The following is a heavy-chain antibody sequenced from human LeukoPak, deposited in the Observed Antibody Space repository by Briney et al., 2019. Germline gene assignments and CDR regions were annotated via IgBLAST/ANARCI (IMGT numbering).Heavy chain of an antibody. CDR1: GFIFSDYY. J-gene: IGHJ4*02. D-gene: IGHD4-11*01. V-gene: IGHV3-30*18. CDR2: VSYDSNNE. Sequence: GGSLRLSCAASGFIFSDYYMSWIRQAPGKGLEWVAVVSYDSNNEYYGDSVKGRFTISRDNSKSTVYLQMNSLRPEDTAVYYCAKAVTTEGRNFDYWGQGTLVTVSS. CDR3: AKAVTTEGRNFDY.